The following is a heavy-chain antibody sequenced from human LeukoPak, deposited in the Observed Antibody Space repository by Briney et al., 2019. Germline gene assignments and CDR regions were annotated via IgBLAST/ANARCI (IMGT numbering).Heavy chain of an antibody. CDR1: GGSISSHY. CDR3: TTDEMATIIKTQLSFVH. J-gene: IGHJ4*02. V-gene: IGHV4-59*11. D-gene: IGHD5-24*01. Sequence: SETLSLTCTVSGGSISSHYWSWIRQPPGKGLEWIGYIYYSGSTNYNPSLKSRVTISVDTSKNQFSLKLSSVTAADTAVYYCTTDEMATIIKTQLSFVHWGQGTLVTVSS. CDR2: IYYSGST.